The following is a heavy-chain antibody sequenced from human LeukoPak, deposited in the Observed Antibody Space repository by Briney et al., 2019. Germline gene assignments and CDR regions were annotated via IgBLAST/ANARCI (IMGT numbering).Heavy chain of an antibody. CDR2: IYHSGTT. V-gene: IGHV4-59*01. J-gene: IGHJ4*02. D-gene: IGHD1-26*01. CDR1: GGSFSSYY. Sequence: SETLSLTCTVSGGSFSSYYWSWIRQPPGKGLEWIGYIYHSGTTNYNPSLKSRVTISVDTSKSQFSLKLSSVTAADTVIYYCARNIVGPRQVDYWGQGTLVTVSP. CDR3: ARNIVGPRQVDY.